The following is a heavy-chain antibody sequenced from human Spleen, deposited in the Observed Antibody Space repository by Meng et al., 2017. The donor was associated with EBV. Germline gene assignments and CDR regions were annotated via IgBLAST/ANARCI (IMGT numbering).Heavy chain of an antibody. CDR3: ARLHGSGSYYMDFDY. CDR2: LYYSGST. CDR1: GGSISSSSYY. D-gene: IGHD3-10*01. V-gene: IGHV4-39*07. J-gene: IGHJ4*02. Sequence: QLQLQEAGPGLGKPWETLSPTCTVSGGSISSSSYYWGWIRQPPGKGLEWIGSLYYSGSTYYNPSLKSRVTISADTSKNQFSLKLSSVTAADTAVYYCARLHGSGSYYMDFDYWGQGTLVTVSS.